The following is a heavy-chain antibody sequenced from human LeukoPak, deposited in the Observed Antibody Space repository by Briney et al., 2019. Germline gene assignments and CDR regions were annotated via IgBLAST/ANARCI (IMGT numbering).Heavy chain of an antibody. CDR2: IYHSGST. J-gene: IGHJ5*02. V-gene: IGHV4-4*02. CDR1: GGSISSSNW. Sequence: PSGTLSLTCAVSGGSISSSNWWSWVRQPPGKGLEWIGEIYHSGSTNYNPSLKSRVTISVDKSKNQFSLKLSSVTAADTAVYYCASYGSGSYYRENWFDPWGQGTLVTVSS. CDR3: ASYGSGSYYRENWFDP. D-gene: IGHD3-10*01.